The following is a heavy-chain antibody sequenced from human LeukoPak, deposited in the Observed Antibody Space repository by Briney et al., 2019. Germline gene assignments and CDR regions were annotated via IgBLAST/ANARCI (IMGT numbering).Heavy chain of an antibody. D-gene: IGHD5-18*01. CDR3: AKSGYSYGYYFDY. J-gene: IGHJ4*02. CDR2: MNPSSGNT. V-gene: IGHV1-8*01. CDR1: GYTFTSYD. Sequence: ASVKVSCKASGYTFTSYDINWVRQATGQGLEWMGWMNPSSGNTGYAQKFQGRVTMTRNTSISTAYMELSSLRSEDTAVYYCAKSGYSYGYYFDYWGQGTLVTVSS.